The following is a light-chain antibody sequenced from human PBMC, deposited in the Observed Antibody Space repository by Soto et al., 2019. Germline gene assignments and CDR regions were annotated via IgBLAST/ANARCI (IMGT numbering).Light chain of an antibody. CDR2: EVS. CDR3: SSYAGSSNLI. V-gene: IGLV2-8*01. J-gene: IGLJ2*01. Sequence: QSVLTQPPSASGSPEQSVTISCTGTSSDVGGYNYVYWYQQHPVKAPKLMIYEVSKRPSGVPDRFSGYKSGNTASLTVSGLQAEDESNYYCSSYAGSSNLIFGGGTKLTVL. CDR1: SSDVGGYNY.